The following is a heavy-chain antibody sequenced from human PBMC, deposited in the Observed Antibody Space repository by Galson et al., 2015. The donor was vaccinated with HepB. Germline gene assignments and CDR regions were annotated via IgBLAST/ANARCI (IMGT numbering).Heavy chain of an antibody. D-gene: IGHD3-22*01. Sequence: TLSLTCTVSGYSISSGYYWGWIRQPPGKGLEWIGSIYHSGSTYYNPSLKSRVTISVDTSKNQFSLKLSSVTAADTAVYYCARDSDYYDSSGYTFDYWGQGTLVTVSS. V-gene: IGHV4-38-2*02. CDR3: ARDSDYYDSSGYTFDY. CDR1: GYSISSGYY. J-gene: IGHJ4*02. CDR2: IYHSGST.